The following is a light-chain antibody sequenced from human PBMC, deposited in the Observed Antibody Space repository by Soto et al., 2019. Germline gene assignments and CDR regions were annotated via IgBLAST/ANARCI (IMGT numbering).Light chain of an antibody. V-gene: IGKV4-1*01. Sequence: DIVMTQSPDSLAVSLGERATINCKSSQSVLYSSNNKNYLAWYQQKPGQPPKLLIYWASTRESGVPDRFSGSGSGTDFTLTISSLQAEDVVVYYCQQYYSEYTFGQGTKLEIK. CDR2: WAS. J-gene: IGKJ2*01. CDR1: QSVLYSSNNKNY. CDR3: QQYYSEYT.